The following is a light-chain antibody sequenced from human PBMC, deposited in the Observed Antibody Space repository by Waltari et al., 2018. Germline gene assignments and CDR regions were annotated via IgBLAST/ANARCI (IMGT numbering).Light chain of an antibody. CDR2: DVS. CDR1: NSDVGGYNY. V-gene: IGLV2-14*01. Sequence: QSALTQVPSASGSPGQSITISCTGSNSDVGGYNYVSWYQQHPGKAPKVMIYDVSNRPAGVSNRFSGSKSGNTASLISSGLQAEDEADYYCGSYRSSSARYVFGTGTKVTVL. J-gene: IGLJ1*01. CDR3: GSYRSSSARYV.